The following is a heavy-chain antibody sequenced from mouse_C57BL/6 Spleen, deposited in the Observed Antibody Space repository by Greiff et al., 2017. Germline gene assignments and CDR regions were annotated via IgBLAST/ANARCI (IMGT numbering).Heavy chain of an antibody. CDR1: GYTFTDYN. D-gene: IGHD2-5*01. CDR3: ARSNSNYEGEFAY. Sequence: EVQLQQSGPELVKPGASVKIPCKASGYTFTDYNMDWVKQSHGKSLEWIGDINPNNGGTIYNQKFKGKATLTVDKSSSTAYMELLSLTSEDTAVYYCARSNSNYEGEFAYWGQGTLVTVSA. CDR2: INPNNGGT. V-gene: IGHV1-18*01. J-gene: IGHJ3*01.